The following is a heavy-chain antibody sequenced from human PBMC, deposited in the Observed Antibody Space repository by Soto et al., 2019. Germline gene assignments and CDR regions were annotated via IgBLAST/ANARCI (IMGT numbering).Heavy chain of an antibody. CDR2: IFHSGST. V-gene: IGHV4-31*03. J-gene: IGHJ5*02. CDR3: VRGGIAGNWFDP. Sequence: QVQLQESGPGLVKPSQTLSLTCSVSGGSITSGGFYWSWIRQHPEKGLEWIAYIFHSGSTDFHPSLKGRIIISAGTSKSRFSLKLTSVTAADTAVYYCVRGGIAGNWFDPWGQGTLVTVSS. D-gene: IGHD6-13*01. CDR1: GGSITSGGFY.